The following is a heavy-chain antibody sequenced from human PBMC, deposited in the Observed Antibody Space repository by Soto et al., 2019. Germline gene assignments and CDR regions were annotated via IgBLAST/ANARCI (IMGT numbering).Heavy chain of an antibody. CDR3: ARGNLAAAGSFDY. J-gene: IGHJ4*02. D-gene: IGHD6-13*01. Sequence: SETLSLTCTLSGGSLSGGSYHWSWIRQSPGKGLEWLAYIYYTGSTNYNPSLQSRVTISLHTSKNQFSLKVSSVTAADTAVYFCARGNLAAAGSFDYWGQGALVTVSS. CDR1: GGSLSGGSYH. V-gene: IGHV4-61*01. CDR2: IYYTGST.